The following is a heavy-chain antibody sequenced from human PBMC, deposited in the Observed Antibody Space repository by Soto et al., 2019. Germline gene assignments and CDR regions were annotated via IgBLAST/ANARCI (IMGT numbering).Heavy chain of an antibody. D-gene: IGHD2-2*01. J-gene: IGHJ5*02. CDR2: ISTYNGNT. Sequence: QVQLVQSGAEVKKPGASVKVSCTASGYTFSNNGITWVRQAPGQGLEWMGWISTYNGNTNYAKKVQGRVTMTIDTTTSTAYMELRSLSSDDTDMYYCAACTGPSCHRGREWFDPWGQGTLVTVSA. CDR3: AACTGPSCHRGREWFDP. CDR1: GYTFSNNG. V-gene: IGHV1-18*04.